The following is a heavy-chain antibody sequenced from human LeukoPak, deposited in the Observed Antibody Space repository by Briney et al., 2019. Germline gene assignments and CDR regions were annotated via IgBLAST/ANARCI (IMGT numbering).Heavy chain of an antibody. D-gene: IGHD1-26*01. CDR1: GGSISSYY. J-gene: IGHJ3*02. V-gene: IGHV4-59*08. CDR2: IHYSGST. Sequence: SETLSLTCIVSGGSISSYYWSWLRQPPGKGLEWIAHIHYSGSTNYNPSLRSRVTTSVDTSKNQFSLKLSSVTAADTAVYYCARHFVSGSDAFDIWGQGTMVTVSS. CDR3: ARHFVSGSDAFDI.